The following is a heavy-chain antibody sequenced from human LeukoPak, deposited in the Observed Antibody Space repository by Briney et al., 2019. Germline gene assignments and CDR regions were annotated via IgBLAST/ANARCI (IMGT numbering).Heavy chain of an antibody. CDR1: GDTFSNYA. J-gene: IGHJ4*02. CDR3: ARAGWLQYYYFDY. CDR2: IIPIFGTA. D-gene: IGHD5-24*01. V-gene: IGHV1-69*06. Sequence: SVKVSCKASGDTFSNYAISWVRQAPGQGLEWMGGIIPIFGTAKYAQKFQGRVTITADTSTSTAYMELSSLRSEDTAVYYCARAGWLQYYYFDYWGQGTLVTVSS.